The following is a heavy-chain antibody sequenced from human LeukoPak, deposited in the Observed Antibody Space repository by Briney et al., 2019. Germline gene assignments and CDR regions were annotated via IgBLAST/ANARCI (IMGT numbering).Heavy chain of an antibody. CDR3: ARGLSSSWYWFNT. CDR2: IYYSGTT. V-gene: IGHV4-34*01. CDR1: GGSFSGYY. Sequence: PSETLSLTCAVYGGSFSGYYWSWIRQPPGKGLEWIGTIYYSGTTYYNPSLKSRVTISVDTSNNQFSLKLTSLTAADTAVYYCARGLSSSWYWFNTWGQGTLVTVSS. J-gene: IGHJ5*02. D-gene: IGHD6-13*01.